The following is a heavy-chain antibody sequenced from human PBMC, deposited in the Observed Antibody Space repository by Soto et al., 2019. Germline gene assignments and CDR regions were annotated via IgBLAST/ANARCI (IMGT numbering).Heavy chain of an antibody. Sequence: QVQLQESGTGLVKPSETLSLTCTVSGGSISSYYWSWIRQPPGKGLEWIGYIYYSGSTDYDPSLKSRVTISVDTSKNQFSLKLSSVTAADTAVYYCARRWGTYFDFWGQGTLVTVST. J-gene: IGHJ4*02. CDR3: ARRWGTYFDF. V-gene: IGHV4-59*01. CDR2: IYYSGST. CDR1: GGSISSYY. D-gene: IGHD7-27*01.